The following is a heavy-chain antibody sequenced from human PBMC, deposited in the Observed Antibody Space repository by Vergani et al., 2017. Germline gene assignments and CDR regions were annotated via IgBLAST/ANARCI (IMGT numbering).Heavy chain of an antibody. V-gene: IGHV3-48*01. CDR1: GFTFSSYS. CDR2: ISSSSSTI. D-gene: IGHD2-8*02. J-gene: IGHJ4*02. CDR3: ARDSPPSWWYYFDY. Sequence: EVQLVESGGGLVQPGGSLRLSCAASGFTFSSYSMNWVRQAPGKGLEWVSYISSSSSTIYYADSVKGRFTISRDNAKNSLYLQMNSLRAEDTAVYYCARDSPPSWWYYFDYWGQGTLVTVSS.